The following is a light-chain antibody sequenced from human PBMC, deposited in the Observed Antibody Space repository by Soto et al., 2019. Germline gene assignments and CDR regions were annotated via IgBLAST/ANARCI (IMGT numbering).Light chain of an antibody. V-gene: IGKV3-15*01. Sequence: IVRTQSPATMSVSPGEGATLSCRASQSVYSNLAWYQQKPGQAPRLLIYAASTRASGIPARFSGGGSGTEFTLTISSLQSEDFAVYYCQQYNNWPPYTFGQGTKLEIK. CDR2: AAS. CDR1: QSVYSN. J-gene: IGKJ2*01. CDR3: QQYNNWPPYT.